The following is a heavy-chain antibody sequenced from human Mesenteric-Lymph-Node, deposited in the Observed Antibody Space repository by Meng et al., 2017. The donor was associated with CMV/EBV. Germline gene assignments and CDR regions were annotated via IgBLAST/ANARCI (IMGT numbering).Heavy chain of an antibody. CDR2: FYYTEYT. J-gene: IGHJ6*02. Sequence: SETLSLTCTVSGASISTYYWTWIRQPPGKGLEWIGYFYYTEYTNYNPSLKSRATISADTSKNQFSLKLSSVTAADTAVYYCATGTYYCSTTSCYPDVWGQGTTVTVSS. V-gene: IGHV4-59*01. D-gene: IGHD2-2*01. CDR3: ATGTYYCSTTSCYPDV. CDR1: GASISTYY.